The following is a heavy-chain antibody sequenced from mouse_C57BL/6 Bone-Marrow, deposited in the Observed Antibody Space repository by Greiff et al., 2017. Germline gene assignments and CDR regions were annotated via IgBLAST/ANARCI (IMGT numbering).Heavy chain of an antibody. J-gene: IGHJ4*01. CDR3: ARNYHYAMDY. CDR1: GYTFTSYW. D-gene: IGHD1-1*02. Sequence: QVQLKQPGAELVMPGASVKLSCKASGYTFTSYWMHWVKQRPGQGLEWIGEIDPSDSYTNYNQKFKGKSTLTVDKSSSTAYMQLSSLTSEDSAVYYCARNYHYAMDYWGQGTSVTVSS. V-gene: IGHV1-69*01. CDR2: IDPSDSYT.